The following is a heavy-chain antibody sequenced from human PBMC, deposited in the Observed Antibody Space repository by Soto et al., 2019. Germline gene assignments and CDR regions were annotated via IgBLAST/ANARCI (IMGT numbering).Heavy chain of an antibody. Sequence: QVQLVESGGGVVQPGRSLRLSCAASGFTFSRYTMHWVRQAPGKGLEWVAVISYDASNEYYADSVKGRFTISRDNSKNTLYVQMNSLRAEDTSVYYCAGSSGFYYAMDVWGQGTTVTVSS. D-gene: IGHD6-25*01. CDR1: GFTFSRYT. J-gene: IGHJ6*02. V-gene: IGHV3-30-3*01. CDR3: AGSSGFYYAMDV. CDR2: ISYDASNE.